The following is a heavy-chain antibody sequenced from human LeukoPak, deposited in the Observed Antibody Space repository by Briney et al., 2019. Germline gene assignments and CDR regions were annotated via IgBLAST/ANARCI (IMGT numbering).Heavy chain of an antibody. J-gene: IGHJ4*02. Sequence: SETLSLTCAVYGGSFSGYYWSWIRQPPGKGLEWIGEINHSGSTNYNPSLKSRVTISVDTSKNQFSLKLSSVTAADTAVYYCTRGAGWLIDDWGQGILVTVSS. CDR3: TRGAGWLIDD. V-gene: IGHV4-34*01. CDR2: INHSGST. CDR1: GGSFSGYY. D-gene: IGHD3-16*01.